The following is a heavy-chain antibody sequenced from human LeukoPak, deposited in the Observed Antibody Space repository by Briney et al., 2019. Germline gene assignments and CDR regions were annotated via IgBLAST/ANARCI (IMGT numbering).Heavy chain of an antibody. CDR3: ARDAGEAVTGTIYDC. J-gene: IGHJ4*02. CDR1: GFTFNNYA. Sequence: GGSLRLSCAASGFTFNNYAMSWVRQAPGKGLEWVSAISGSGGNTYYADSVKGRFTISRDNSKNTLYLQMNSLRAEDTAVYYCARDAGEAVTGTIYDCWGQGTLVTVSS. CDR2: ISGSGGNT. V-gene: IGHV3-23*01. D-gene: IGHD6-19*01.